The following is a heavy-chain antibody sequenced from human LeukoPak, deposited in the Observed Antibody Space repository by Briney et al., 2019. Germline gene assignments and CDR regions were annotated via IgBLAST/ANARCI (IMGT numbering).Heavy chain of an antibody. J-gene: IGHJ5*02. CDR2: IYYSGST. CDR1: GGSISSGGYY. V-gene: IGHV4-31*03. D-gene: IGHD7-27*01. Sequence: PSETLSLTCTVSGGSISSGGYYWSWIRQHPGKGLEWIGYIYYSGSTYYNPSLKSRVTISVDTSKNQFSLKLSSVTAADTAVYYCARQYAGDTWFDPWGQGTLVTASS. CDR3: ARQYAGDTWFDP.